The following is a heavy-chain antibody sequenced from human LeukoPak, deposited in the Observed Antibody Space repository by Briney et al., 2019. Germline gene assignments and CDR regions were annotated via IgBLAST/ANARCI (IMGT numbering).Heavy chain of an antibody. CDR2: IIDSGNSI. CDR3: AKDPIFSGSYGVFDY. J-gene: IGHJ4*02. V-gene: IGHV3-23*01. Sequence: GGSLRLSCAASGFTFSSCAMSWVRQAPGKGLEWVSTIIDSGNSIYYADSAEGRFTISRDNSKNTLYLQMNSLRAGDTAVYYCAKDPIFSGSYGVFDYWGLGTLVTVSS. CDR1: GFTFSSCA. D-gene: IGHD1-26*01.